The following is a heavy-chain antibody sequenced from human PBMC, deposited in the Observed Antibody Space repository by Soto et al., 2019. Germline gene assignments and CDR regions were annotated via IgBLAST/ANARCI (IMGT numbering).Heavy chain of an antibody. CDR3: AKGVRSYYYYGMDV. D-gene: IGHD3-22*01. V-gene: IGHV3-23*01. Sequence: EVQLLESGGDLVQPGGSLRLSCAASRFTFSSYAMTWVRQAPGKGLEWVSGISGSGGSTYYADSVKGRFTISRDNSKNTMYLQMNSLRAEDTAVYYCAKGVRSYYYYGMDVWGQGTTVTVSS. CDR1: RFTFSSYA. J-gene: IGHJ6*02. CDR2: ISGSGGST.